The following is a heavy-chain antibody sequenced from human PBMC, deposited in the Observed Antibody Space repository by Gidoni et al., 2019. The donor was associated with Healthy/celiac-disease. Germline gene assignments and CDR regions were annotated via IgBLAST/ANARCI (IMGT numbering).Heavy chain of an antibody. Sequence: EVQLVESGGGLVKPGGSLRLSCAASGFTFRSYSMNWVRQAPGKGLEWVSSISGSSSYIYYADSMKGRFTISRDNAKNSLYLQMNSLRAEDTAVYYCARFGPSGSRDLDYWGQGTLVTVSS. CDR2: ISGSSSYI. CDR1: GFTFRSYS. CDR3: ARFGPSGSRDLDY. V-gene: IGHV3-21*01. D-gene: IGHD1-26*01. J-gene: IGHJ4*02.